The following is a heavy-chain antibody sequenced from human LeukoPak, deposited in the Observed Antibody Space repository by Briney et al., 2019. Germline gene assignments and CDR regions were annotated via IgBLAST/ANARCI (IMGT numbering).Heavy chain of an antibody. CDR1: GFTFSSYN. CDR2: ISSSSGTI. V-gene: IGHV3-48*01. Sequence: GGSLRLSCAASGFTFSSYNLNWVRQAPGKGLEWVSYISSSSGTIFYADSVKGRFTISRDNSKNTLYLQMNSLRAEDTAVYYCAKGSTAPGYCSSTSCYLFGMDVWGQGTTVTVSS. J-gene: IGHJ6*02. D-gene: IGHD2-2*01. CDR3: AKGSTAPGYCSSTSCYLFGMDV.